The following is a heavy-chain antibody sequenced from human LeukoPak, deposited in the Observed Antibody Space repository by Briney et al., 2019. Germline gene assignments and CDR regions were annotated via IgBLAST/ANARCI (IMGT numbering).Heavy chain of an antibody. CDR2: IYHSGST. J-gene: IGHJ4*02. V-gene: IGHV4-38-2*02. D-gene: IGHD3-3*01. CDR1: GYSISSGYY. Sequence: SETLSLTCTVSGYSISSGYYWGWIRQPPGKGLEWIGSIYHSGSTYYNPSLKSRVTISVDTSKNQFSLKLSSVTAADTAVYYCARASPRFLDFWGQGTLVTVSS. CDR3: ARASPRFLDF.